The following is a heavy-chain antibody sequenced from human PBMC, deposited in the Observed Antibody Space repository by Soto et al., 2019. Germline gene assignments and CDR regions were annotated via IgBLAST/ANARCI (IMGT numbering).Heavy chain of an antibody. CDR1: GFTFSSYG. CDR2: ISYDGSNK. D-gene: IGHD1-1*01. J-gene: IGHJ6*02. Sequence: PGGSLRLSCAASGFTFSSYGMHWVRQAPGKGLEWVAVISYDGSNKYYAYSVKGRFTISRDNSKNTLYLQMNSLRAEDTAVYYCGGTADYYYGMDVWGQGTTVTVSS. CDR3: GGTADYYYGMDV. V-gene: IGHV3-30*03.